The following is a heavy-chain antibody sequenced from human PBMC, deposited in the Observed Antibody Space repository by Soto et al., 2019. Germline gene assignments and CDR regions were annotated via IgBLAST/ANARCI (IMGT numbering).Heavy chain of an antibody. CDR3: AARKYYYYGLDV. CDR2: VYHNVNA. J-gene: IGHJ6*02. D-gene: IGHD3-10*01. V-gene: IGHV4-30-2*01. Sequence: SDTLSLTCTFSVFSIITPFYSGSFIRQPPGKAPEWIGYVYHNVNAYPKPSLKSRVTISLDGAKNQFSLKMTSVTAAETGLYYCAARKYYYYGLDVWGQGTTVTVSS. CDR1: VFSIITPFYS.